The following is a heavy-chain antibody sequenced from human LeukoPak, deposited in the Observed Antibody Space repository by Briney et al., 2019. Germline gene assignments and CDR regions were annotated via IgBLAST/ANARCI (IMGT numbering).Heavy chain of an antibody. CDR1: GGSISSSSYY. V-gene: IGHV4-39*07. CDR3: ARDKSADYYYYMDV. CDR2: IYYSGST. J-gene: IGHJ6*03. Sequence: SETLSLTCTVSGGSISSSSYYWGWIRQPPGKGLEWIGSIYYSGSTYYNPSLKSRVTISVDTSKNQFSLKLSSVTAADTAVYYCARDKSADYYYYMDVWGKGTTVTVSS.